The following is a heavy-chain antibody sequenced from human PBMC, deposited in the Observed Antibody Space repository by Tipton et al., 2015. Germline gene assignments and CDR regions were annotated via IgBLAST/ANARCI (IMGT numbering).Heavy chain of an antibody. V-gene: IGHV4-38-2*02. CDR1: AYSISSDYY. D-gene: IGHD3-22*01. Sequence: TLSLTCAVSAYSISSDYYWGWIRQPPGKGLEWIGSISHSGNTYYNPSLKSRVTMSRDTSKNQFSLKLTSVTAADTAMYYCARETTYYYDSSGGPVNYFDYWGQGTLVTVSS. J-gene: IGHJ4*02. CDR3: ARETTYYYDSSGGPVNYFDY. CDR2: ISHSGNT.